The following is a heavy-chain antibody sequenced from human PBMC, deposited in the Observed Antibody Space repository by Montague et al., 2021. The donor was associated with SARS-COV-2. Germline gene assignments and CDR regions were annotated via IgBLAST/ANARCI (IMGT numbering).Heavy chain of an antibody. Sequence: SQTLSLTCAVYDGSFSGYYWNWIRQPPGKGLEWIGEISHGGTTNYNPSLKSRATISLDKSKSQFSLKLTSVTAADTAFYYCGRGRKVVPWFRYYDMDVWGQGTTVTVSS. CDR3: GRGRKVVPWFRYYDMDV. CDR1: DGSFSGYY. V-gene: IGHV4-34*01. D-gene: IGHD1-14*01. J-gene: IGHJ6*02. CDR2: ISHGGTT.